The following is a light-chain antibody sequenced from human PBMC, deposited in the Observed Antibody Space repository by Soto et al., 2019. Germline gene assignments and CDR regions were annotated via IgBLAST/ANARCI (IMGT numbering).Light chain of an antibody. J-gene: IGKJ5*01. CDR3: QQRSNWPIT. CDR1: QSVSSY. V-gene: IGKV3-11*01. Sequence: EIVLTQSPATLSLSPGERATLSCRASQSVSSYLAWYQQKPGQAPRLLIYDASNGATGIPARFCGSGSGTDFTLTISSLEPEDFAVYYCQQRSNWPITFGQGTRLEIK. CDR2: DAS.